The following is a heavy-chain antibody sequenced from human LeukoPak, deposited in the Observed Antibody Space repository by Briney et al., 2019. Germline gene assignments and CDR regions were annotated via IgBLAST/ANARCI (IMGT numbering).Heavy chain of an antibody. CDR3: ARSQGPYDY. V-gene: IGHV3-30*03. CDR2: ISYDGSNK. CDR1: GFTFSSYG. Sequence: GGSLRLSCAASGFTFSSYGMHWVRQAPGKGLEWVAVISYDGSNKYYADSVKGRFTISRDNSKNTLYLQLNSLRAEDTAIYYCARSQGPYDYWGQGTLVTVSS. J-gene: IGHJ4*02.